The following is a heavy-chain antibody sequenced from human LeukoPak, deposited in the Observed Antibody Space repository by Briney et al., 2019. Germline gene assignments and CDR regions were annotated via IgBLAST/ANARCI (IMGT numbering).Heavy chain of an antibody. Sequence: GWALRLSCAASGLTFSSYAMTWLRQAPGKGLEWVSAITASGDDSYYADSVKGRFAISRDNSKNTFYLQMISLRAEDTAIYYCAKDRRQISVATTFDSWGQGTLVTVSS. CDR1: GLTFSSYA. CDR3: AKDRRQISVATTFDS. CDR2: ITASGDDS. V-gene: IGHV3-23*01. J-gene: IGHJ4*02. D-gene: IGHD5-12*01.